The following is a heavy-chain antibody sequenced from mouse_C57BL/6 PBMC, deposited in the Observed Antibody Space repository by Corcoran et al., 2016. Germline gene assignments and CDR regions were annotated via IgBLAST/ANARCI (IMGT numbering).Heavy chain of an antibody. CDR2: IYPGDGDT. CDR1: GYAFSRYW. V-gene: IGHV1-80*01. D-gene: IGHD2-4*01. Sequence: QVQLQQSGAELVKPGASVKISCKASGYAFSRYWMNWVKQRPGKGLEWIGQIYPGDGDTNYNGKFKGKTTLTADKSSSTAYMQLSSLTSEDSAVYFCARHYDYDVGYFDVWGTGTTVTVSS. J-gene: IGHJ1*03. CDR3: ARHYDYDVGYFDV.